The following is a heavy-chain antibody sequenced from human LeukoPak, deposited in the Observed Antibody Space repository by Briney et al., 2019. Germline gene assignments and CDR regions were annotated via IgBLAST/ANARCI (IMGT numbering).Heavy chain of an antibody. J-gene: IGHJ4*02. CDR1: GFTFSSYW. CDR2: IKQDGSEK. CDR3: AREPMDFVVVPAAHRYYFDY. Sequence: PGGSLRLSCAASGFTFSSYWMSWVRQAPGKGLEWVANIKQDGSEKYYVDSVKGRFTISRDNAKNSLYLQMNSLRAEDTAVYYCAREPMDFVVVPAAHRYYFDYWGQGTLVTVSS. D-gene: IGHD2-2*03. V-gene: IGHV3-7*01.